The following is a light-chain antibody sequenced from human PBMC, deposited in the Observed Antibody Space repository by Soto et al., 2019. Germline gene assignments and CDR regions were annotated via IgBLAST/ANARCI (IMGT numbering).Light chain of an antibody. V-gene: IGKV3-20*01. CDR3: QQSGRP. CDR2: GAS. Sequence: EIVLTQSPGTLSLSPGERATLSCRASQSVRSDYLAWYQQKPGQAPRLLIHGASSRATGIPDRFSGSGSGTDFTLTISRLEPEDSAVYYCQQSGRPFGQGTKVDIK. J-gene: IGKJ1*01. CDR1: QSVRSDY.